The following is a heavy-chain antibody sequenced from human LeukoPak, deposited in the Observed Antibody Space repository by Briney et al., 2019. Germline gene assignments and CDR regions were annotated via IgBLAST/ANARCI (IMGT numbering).Heavy chain of an antibody. CDR2: INPSGGST. D-gene: IGHD2-2*01. CDR3: ARGRLLRCSSTSCQGVY. J-gene: IGHJ4*02. CDR1: GYTFTSYY. V-gene: IGHV1-46*01. Sequence: GASVKVSCKASGYTFTSYYMHWVRQAPGQGLEWMGIINPSGGSTSYAQKFQGRVTMTRDTSTSTVYMELSSLRSEDTAVYYCARGRLLRCSSTSCQGVYWGQGTLVTVSS.